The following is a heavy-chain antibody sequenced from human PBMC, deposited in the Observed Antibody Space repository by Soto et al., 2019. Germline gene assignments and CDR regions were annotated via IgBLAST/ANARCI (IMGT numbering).Heavy chain of an antibody. D-gene: IGHD2-15*01. CDR2: ISPYNGDT. CDR3: ARRMASSYYYMDV. V-gene: IGHV1-18*01. J-gene: IGHJ6*03. CDR1: GYTFTTYG. Sequence: QVQLVQSGAEVKEPGASVKVSCKASGYTFTTYGINWVRQAPGQGLEWMGWISPYNGDTNFAHNLQGRVTMTTDTSTTTAYMELRSLKSDDTAVYYCARRMASSYYYMDVWGIGTTVTVSS.